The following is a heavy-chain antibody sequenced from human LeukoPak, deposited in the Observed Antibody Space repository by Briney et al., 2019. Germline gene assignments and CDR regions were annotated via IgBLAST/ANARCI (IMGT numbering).Heavy chain of an antibody. CDR3: ARDGEWELRGAFDI. Sequence: SETLSLTCAVSGGSISSYYWSWIRQPPGKGLEWIGYIYYSGSTNYNPSLKSRVTISVDTSKNQFSLKLSSVTAADTAVYYCARDGEWELRGAFDIWGQGTMVTVSS. CDR2: IYYSGST. V-gene: IGHV4-59*01. D-gene: IGHD1-26*01. J-gene: IGHJ3*02. CDR1: GGSISSYY.